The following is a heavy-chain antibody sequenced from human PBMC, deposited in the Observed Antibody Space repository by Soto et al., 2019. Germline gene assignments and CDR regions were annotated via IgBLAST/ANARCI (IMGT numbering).Heavy chain of an antibody. J-gene: IGHJ3*02. V-gene: IGHV4-31*03. Sequence: SETLSLTCTVSGGSINSGAYYWSWIRQHPGRDLEWIGYIYYSGSTYYNPSLKSRVSMSLDTSKNQFSLKLSSVTAADTAVYYCARWETVTTALDAFDIWGQGTMVTVSS. D-gene: IGHD1-1*01. CDR2: IYYSGST. CDR3: ARWETVTTALDAFDI. CDR1: GGSINSGAYY.